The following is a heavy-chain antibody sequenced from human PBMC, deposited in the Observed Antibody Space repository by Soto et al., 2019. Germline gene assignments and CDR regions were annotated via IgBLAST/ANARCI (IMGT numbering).Heavy chain of an antibody. CDR1: GFTFSSYA. Sequence: GGSLRLSCAASGFTFSSYAMSWVRQAPGKGLEWVSAISGSGGSTYYADSVKGRFTISRDNSKNTLYLQMNSLRAEDTAIYYCAKDGMNIAAAGTFDYWGQGTLVTVSS. V-gene: IGHV3-23*01. CDR3: AKDGMNIAAAGTFDY. D-gene: IGHD6-13*01. CDR2: ISGSGGST. J-gene: IGHJ4*02.